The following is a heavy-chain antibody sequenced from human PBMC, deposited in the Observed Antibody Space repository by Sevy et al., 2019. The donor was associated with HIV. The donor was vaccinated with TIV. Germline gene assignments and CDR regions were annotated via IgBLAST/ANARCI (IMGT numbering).Heavy chain of an antibody. Sequence: GGSLRLSCAASGFTFSSYGMHWVRQAPGKGLEWVAVISYDGSNKYYADSVKGRLTISRDNSKNTLYLQMNSLRAEDTAVYYCAKGVGGWWGYYFDYWGQGTLVTVSS. J-gene: IGHJ4*02. V-gene: IGHV3-30*18. CDR1: GFTFSSYG. CDR3: AKGVGGWWGYYFDY. CDR2: ISYDGSNK. D-gene: IGHD6-19*01.